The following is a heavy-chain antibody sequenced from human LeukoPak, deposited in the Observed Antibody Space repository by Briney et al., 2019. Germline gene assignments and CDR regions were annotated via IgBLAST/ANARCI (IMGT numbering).Heavy chain of an antibody. CDR1: GFNFRSYA. D-gene: IGHD6-19*01. Sequence: GGSLRVSCAASGFNFRSYAMSWVRQAPGKGLEWVSTVTGGAVTTYYADSVRGRHTISRDNSKNTLYLQMNSLRAEDTAVYYCARDSPLKGYNSGWATNSFDFWGQGTLVTVSS. CDR2: VTGGAVTT. V-gene: IGHV3-23*01. CDR3: ARDSPLKGYNSGWATNSFDF. J-gene: IGHJ4*02.